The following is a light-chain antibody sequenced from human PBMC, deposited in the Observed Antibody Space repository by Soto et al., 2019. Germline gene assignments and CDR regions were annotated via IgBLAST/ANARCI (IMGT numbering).Light chain of an antibody. CDR1: QGISSY. CDR3: QQYYSYPRT. Sequence: IRITQSPSSLSASTGDRVTITCRASQGISSYLAWYQQKPGKAPKLLIYAASTLQSGVPSRFSGSGSGTDFTLTISCLQSEDFATYYCQQYYSYPRTFGQGTKVDI. CDR2: AAS. V-gene: IGKV1-8*01. J-gene: IGKJ1*01.